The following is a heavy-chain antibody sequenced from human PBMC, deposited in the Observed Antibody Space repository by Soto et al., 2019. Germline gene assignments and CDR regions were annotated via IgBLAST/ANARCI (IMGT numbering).Heavy chain of an antibody. CDR2: ISSSGSTI. Sequence: GGSLRLSCAASGFTFSDYYMSWIRQAPGKGLEWVSYISSSGSTIYYADSVKGRFTISRDNAKNSLYLQMNSLRAEDTAVYYCARLFYCSSTSCYVRPVDYWGQGTLVTVSS. J-gene: IGHJ4*02. CDR1: GFTFSDYY. D-gene: IGHD2-2*01. V-gene: IGHV3-11*01. CDR3: ARLFYCSSTSCYVRPVDY.